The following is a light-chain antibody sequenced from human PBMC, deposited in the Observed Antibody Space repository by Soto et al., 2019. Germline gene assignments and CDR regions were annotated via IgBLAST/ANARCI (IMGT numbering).Light chain of an antibody. CDR2: EVS. J-gene: IGLJ1*01. CDR3: SSYAGSNNDYV. Sequence: QSALTQPPSASGSPGQSVTISCTGTSSDVAGYNYVSWYQQHPGKAPKLMIYEVSKRPSGVPDRFSGSKSGNTASLTVSGLQAEDEADYYCSSYAGSNNDYVFGTGTKLTVL. V-gene: IGLV2-8*01. CDR1: SSDVAGYNY.